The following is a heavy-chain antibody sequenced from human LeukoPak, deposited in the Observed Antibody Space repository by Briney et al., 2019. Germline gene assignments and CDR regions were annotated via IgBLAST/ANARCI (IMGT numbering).Heavy chain of an antibody. D-gene: IGHD1-26*01. J-gene: IGHJ4*02. CDR2: SIPIFGTA. V-gene: IGHV1-69*05. CDR1: GGTFSSYA. CDR3: ARQWELGFWFDY. Sequence: SVKVSCKASGGTFSSYAISWVRQAPGQGLEWMGGSIPIFGTANYAQKFQGRVTITTDESTSTAYMELSSLRSEDTAVYYCARQWELGFWFDYWGQGTLVTVSS.